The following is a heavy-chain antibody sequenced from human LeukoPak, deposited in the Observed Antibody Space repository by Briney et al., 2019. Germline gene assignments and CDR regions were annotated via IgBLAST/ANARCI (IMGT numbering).Heavy chain of an antibody. J-gene: IGHJ4*02. D-gene: IGHD2-2*01. CDR3: ARLNRSLDCSSTSCYTKRYYFDY. Sequence: SETLSLTCAVYGGSFSGYYWSWIRQPPGKGLEWIGEINHSGSTNYNPSLKSRVTISVDTSKNQFSLKLSSVTAADTAVYYCARLNRSLDCSSTSCYTKRYYFDYWGQGTLVTVSS. V-gene: IGHV4-34*01. CDR1: GGSFSGYY. CDR2: INHSGST.